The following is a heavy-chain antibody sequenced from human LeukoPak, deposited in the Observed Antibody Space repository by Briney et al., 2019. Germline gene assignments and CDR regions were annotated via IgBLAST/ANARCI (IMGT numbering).Heavy chain of an antibody. J-gene: IGHJ2*01. CDR1: GVSISSGGYY. CDR2: IYYTGAT. D-gene: IGHD3-9*01. CDR3: ARALGYDVLTGYNRGWFFDL. V-gene: IGHV4-31*03. Sequence: PSQTLSLTCTVSGVSISSGGYYWTWIRQHPAKGLEWLGYIYYTGATYYNPSVKSRLTLSVGTSENQFSLRLSSLTAADTAVYYCARALGYDVLTGYNRGWFFDLWGRGTLVTVSS.